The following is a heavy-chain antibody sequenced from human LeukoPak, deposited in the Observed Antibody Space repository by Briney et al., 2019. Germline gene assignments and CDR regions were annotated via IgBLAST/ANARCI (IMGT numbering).Heavy chain of an antibody. V-gene: IGHV3-7*01. J-gene: IGHJ6*03. CDR3: ARQGSYDPYYYCYMDV. CDR2: IKQDGSEK. CDR1: GFTFSSYW. D-gene: IGHD3-3*01. Sequence: GGSLRLSCAASGFTFSSYWMSWVRQTPGKGLEWVANIKQDGSEKYYVDSVKGRFTISRDNAKNSLYLQMNSLRAEDTAVYYCARQGSYDPYYYCYMDVWGKGTTVTVSS.